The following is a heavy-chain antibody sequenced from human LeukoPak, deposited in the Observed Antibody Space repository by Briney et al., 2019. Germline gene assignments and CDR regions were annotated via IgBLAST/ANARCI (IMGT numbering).Heavy chain of an antibody. J-gene: IGHJ4*02. CDR2: INPSGGST. V-gene: IGHV1-46*01. D-gene: IGHD3-10*01. CDR3: ARVLLGYYGSGSYYRGAREIDY. CDR1: GYTFTSYY. Sequence: ASVKVSCKASGYTFTSYYMHWVRQAPGQGLEWMGIINPSGGSTSYAQKFQGRVTMTTDTSTSTAYMELRSLRSDDTAVYYCARVLLGYYGSGSYYRGAREIDYWGQGTLVTVSS.